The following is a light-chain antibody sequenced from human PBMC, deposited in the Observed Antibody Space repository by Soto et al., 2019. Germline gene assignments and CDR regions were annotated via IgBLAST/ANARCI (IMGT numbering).Light chain of an antibody. CDR3: QQCGISTWP. J-gene: IGKJ1*01. V-gene: IGKV3-20*01. CDR1: QPVSSSY. Sequence: EIVLTQSPGILSLSPGERATLSCRASQPVSSSYLAWYQQKPGQAPRLLIYGASTRATGIPDRFSGGGSGTDCTLTISRLEPEDFAVYFGQQCGISTWPFGRGTKVDIK. CDR2: GAS.